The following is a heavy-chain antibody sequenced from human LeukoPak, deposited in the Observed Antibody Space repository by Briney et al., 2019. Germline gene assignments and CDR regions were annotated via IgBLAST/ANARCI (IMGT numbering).Heavy chain of an antibody. D-gene: IGHD4-4*01. CDR3: ARVGRDYSNYLDY. V-gene: IGHV4-59*01. CDR1: GGSISSYY. CDR2: IYYSGST. Sequence: SETLSLTCTVSGGSISSYYWSWIRQPPGKGQEWIGYIYYSGSTNYNPSLKSRVTISVDTSKNQFSLKLSSVTAADTAVYYCARVGRDYSNYLDYWGQGTLVTVSS. J-gene: IGHJ4*02.